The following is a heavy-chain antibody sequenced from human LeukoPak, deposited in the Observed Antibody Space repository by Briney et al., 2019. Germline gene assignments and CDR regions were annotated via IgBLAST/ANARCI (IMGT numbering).Heavy chain of an antibody. V-gene: IGHV1-8*02. J-gene: IGHJ5*02. CDR1: GYTFTGYY. Sequence: ASVKVSCKASGYTFTGYYMHWVRQAPGQGLEWMGWMNPNSGNTGYAQKFQGRVTMTRNTSISTAYMELSSLRSDDTAVYYCARDSSSWYMGVAPNWFDPWGQGTLVTVSS. CDR2: MNPNSGNT. CDR3: ARDSSSWYMGVAPNWFDP. D-gene: IGHD6-13*01.